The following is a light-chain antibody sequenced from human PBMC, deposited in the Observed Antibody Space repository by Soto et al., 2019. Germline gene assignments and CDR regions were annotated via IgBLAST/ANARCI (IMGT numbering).Light chain of an antibody. J-gene: IGKJ1*01. CDR3: QHYNSYSEA. CDR2: KAS. V-gene: IGKV1-5*03. CDR1: QTISSW. Sequence: DIQMTQSPSTLSGSVGDRVTITCRASQTISSWLAWYQQKPGKAPKLLIYKASTLKSGVPSRFSGSGSGTELTITISSLQPDDVETYDCQHYNSYSEAFGQGTKVDNK.